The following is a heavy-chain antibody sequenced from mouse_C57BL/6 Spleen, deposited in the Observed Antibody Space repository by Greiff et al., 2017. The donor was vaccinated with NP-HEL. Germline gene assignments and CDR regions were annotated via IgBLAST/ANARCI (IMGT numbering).Heavy chain of an antibody. V-gene: IGHV1-69*01. CDR2: IDPSDSYT. J-gene: IGHJ4*01. CDR1: GYTFTSYW. CDR3: ARHPSYYAMDY. Sequence: FQLQQPGAELVMPGASVKLSCKASGYTFTSYWMHWVKQRPGQGLEWIGEIDPSDSYTNYNQKFKGKSTLTVDKSSSTAYMQLSSLTSEDSAVYYCARHPSYYAMDYWGQGTSVTVSS.